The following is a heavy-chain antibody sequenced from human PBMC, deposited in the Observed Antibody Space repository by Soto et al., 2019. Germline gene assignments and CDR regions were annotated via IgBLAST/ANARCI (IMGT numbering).Heavy chain of an antibody. CDR2: ISDSGDRT. Sequence: EVQLMESGGGLVQPGGSLRLSCASSGFTLSMSAVNWVRQAPGKGLEWVSYISDSGDRTYYADSVKGRFTISRDRSKNKVSLQMDSLRAEDTAVYYCAKDRGIIVKAGDAVDVWGQGTKVTVSS. J-gene: IGHJ3*01. CDR1: GFTLSMSA. CDR3: AKDRGIIVKAGDAVDV. V-gene: IGHV3-23*01. D-gene: IGHD3-16*02.